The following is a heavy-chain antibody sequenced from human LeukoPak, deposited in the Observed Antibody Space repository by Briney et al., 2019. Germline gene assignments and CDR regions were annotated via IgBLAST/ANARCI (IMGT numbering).Heavy chain of an antibody. CDR1: GFTFSTYG. CDR2: ISYDGSNK. J-gene: IGHJ3*02. Sequence: PGRSLRLSCAASGFTFSTYGMHWVRQAPGKGLEWVAIISYDGSNKYYADSVKGRFTISRDNSKNTLYLQMNSLRAEDTAVYYCAKDYLGASHTFDIWGQGTMVTVSS. V-gene: IGHV3-30*18. D-gene: IGHD1-26*01. CDR3: AKDYLGASHTFDI.